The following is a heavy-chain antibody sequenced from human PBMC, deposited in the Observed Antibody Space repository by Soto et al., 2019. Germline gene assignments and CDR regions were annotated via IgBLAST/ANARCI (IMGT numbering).Heavy chain of an antibody. D-gene: IGHD3-3*01. J-gene: IGHJ4*02. CDR3: ARNSITIFGVVTYYFDY. CDR2: INHSGST. V-gene: IGHV4-34*01. Sequence: QVQLQQWGAGLLKPSETLSLTCAVYGGSFSGYYWSWIRQPPGKGLEWIGEINHSGSTNYNPSLKSRVTISVDTSKNQFSLKLSSVTAADTAVYYCARNSITIFGVVTYYFDYWGQGTLVTVSS. CDR1: GGSFSGYY.